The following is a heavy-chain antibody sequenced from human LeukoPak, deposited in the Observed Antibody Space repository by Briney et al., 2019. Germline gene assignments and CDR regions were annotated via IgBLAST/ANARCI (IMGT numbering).Heavy chain of an antibody. V-gene: IGHV3-30*18. CDR2: ISYDGSNK. CDR1: GFTFSSYG. Sequence: GGSLRLSCAASGFTFSSYGMHWVRQAPGKWLEWVAVISYDGSNKYYADSVKGRFTISRDNSKNTLYLQMNSLRAEDTAVYYCAKDTYYYGSGSYGAFDIWGQGTMVTVSS. CDR3: AKDTYYYGSGSYGAFDI. J-gene: IGHJ3*02. D-gene: IGHD3-10*01.